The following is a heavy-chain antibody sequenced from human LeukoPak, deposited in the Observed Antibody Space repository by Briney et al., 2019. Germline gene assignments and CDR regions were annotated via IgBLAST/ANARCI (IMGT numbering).Heavy chain of an antibody. Sequence: GGSLRLSCAASGFTFSSYAMSWVRQAPGKGLEWVSAISGSGGSTYYADSVKGRFTISRDNSKNTLYLQMNSPRAEDTAVYYCAKGNTMIVVVITLDYWGQGTVVTVSS. CDR1: GFTFSSYA. CDR2: ISGSGGST. V-gene: IGHV3-23*01. J-gene: IGHJ4*02. D-gene: IGHD3-22*01. CDR3: AKGNTMIVVVITLDY.